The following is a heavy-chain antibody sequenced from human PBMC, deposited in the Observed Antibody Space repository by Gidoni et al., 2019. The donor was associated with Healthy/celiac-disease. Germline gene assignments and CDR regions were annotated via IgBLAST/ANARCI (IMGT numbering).Heavy chain of an antibody. CDR2: IYHSGST. Sequence: QVQLQESGPGLVKPSGTLSRTGAVPGGSIRRSTWWSWVRQPPGKGLEWIGEIYHSGSTNYNPSLKSRVTISVEKSKNQFSLKLSSVTAADTAVYYCARGYYDILTGLGDAFDIWGQGTMVTVSS. D-gene: IGHD3-9*01. CDR3: ARGYYDILTGLGDAFDI. V-gene: IGHV4-4*02. J-gene: IGHJ3*02. CDR1: GGSIRRSTW.